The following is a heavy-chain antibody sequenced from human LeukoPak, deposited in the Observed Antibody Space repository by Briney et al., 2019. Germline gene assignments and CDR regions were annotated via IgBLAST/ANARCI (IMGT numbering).Heavy chain of an antibody. CDR3: ARLPQDYYYHGMDV. Sequence: GESLKISCQGSGYDFATYWVGWVRQMPGKGLEWMGKIYPGDSDTKYSPSFQGQVTISADKSIGSAYLQWSSLKSSDTAMYYCARLPQDYYYHGMDVWDQGTTVSVS. CDR1: GYDFATYW. CDR2: IYPGDSDT. V-gene: IGHV5-51*01. J-gene: IGHJ6*02.